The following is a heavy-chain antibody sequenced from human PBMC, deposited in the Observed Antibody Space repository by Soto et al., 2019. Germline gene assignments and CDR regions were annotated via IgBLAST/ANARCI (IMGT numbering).Heavy chain of an antibody. CDR2: IYYNGST. CDR1: GGSISSSSYY. J-gene: IGHJ3*02. Sequence: PSETLSLTCTVSGGSISSSSYYWGWIRQPPGKGLEWIGSIYYNGSTYYNQSLKSRVTITVDTSKNQFTLKLSTMTAADTAVYYCARTDAGTDAFDIWGQGTMVT. CDR3: ARTDAGTDAFDI. D-gene: IGHD1-26*01. V-gene: IGHV4-39*01.